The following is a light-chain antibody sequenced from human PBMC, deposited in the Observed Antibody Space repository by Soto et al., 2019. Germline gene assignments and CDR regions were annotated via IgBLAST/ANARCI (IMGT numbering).Light chain of an antibody. Sequence: DIQMTQSPSSLSASVGDRVTITCRASQSISSSLNWYHQKPGKAPKLLIYAASNLQSGVPSRFSGSGSGTDFTLSISSLQPEDFATYYFQQSYSAPYTFGQGTQLEI. J-gene: IGKJ2*01. CDR1: QSISSS. CDR3: QQSYSAPYT. V-gene: IGKV1-39*01. CDR2: AAS.